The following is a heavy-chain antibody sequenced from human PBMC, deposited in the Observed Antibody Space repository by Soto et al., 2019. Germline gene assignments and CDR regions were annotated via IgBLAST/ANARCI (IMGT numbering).Heavy chain of an antibody. D-gene: IGHD6-13*01. Sequence: SETLSLTCTVSGGSISSYYWSWIRQPPGKGLEWIGYIYYSGSTNYNPSLKSRVTISADTSKNQFSLKLSSVTAADTAVYYCARVRYSSSWYSNWFDPWGQGTMVTVYS. CDR3: ARVRYSSSWYSNWFDP. CDR2: IYYSGST. CDR1: GGSISSYY. V-gene: IGHV4-59*01. J-gene: IGHJ5*02.